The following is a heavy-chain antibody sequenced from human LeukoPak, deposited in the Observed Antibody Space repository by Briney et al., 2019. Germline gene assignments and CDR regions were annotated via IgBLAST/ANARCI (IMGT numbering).Heavy chain of an antibody. CDR1: GFTVSSNY. D-gene: IGHD3-22*01. V-gene: IGHV3-66*01. CDR3: ARAPGGYDSSGYPYFDY. J-gene: IGHJ4*02. CDR2: IYSGGST. Sequence: GGSLRLSCAASGFTVSSNYMSWVRQAPGKGLEWVSVIYSGGSTYYADSVKGRFTISRDNSKNTLYLQMNSLRAEDTAVYYCARAPGGYDSSGYPYFDYWGQGTLVTVSS.